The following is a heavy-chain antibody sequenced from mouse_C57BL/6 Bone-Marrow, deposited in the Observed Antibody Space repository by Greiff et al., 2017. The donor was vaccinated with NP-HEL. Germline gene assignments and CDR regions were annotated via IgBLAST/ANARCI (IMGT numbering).Heavy chain of an antibody. V-gene: IGHV1-81*01. Sequence: VQRVESGAELARPGASVKLSCKASGYTFTSYGISWVKQRTGQGLEWIGEIYPRSGNTYYNEKFKGKATLTADKSSSTAYMELRSLTSEDSAVYFCARWEVAQASFSWFAYWGQGTLVTVSA. D-gene: IGHD3-2*02. CDR2: IYPRSGNT. CDR1: GYTFTSYG. J-gene: IGHJ3*01. CDR3: ARWEVAQASFSWFAY.